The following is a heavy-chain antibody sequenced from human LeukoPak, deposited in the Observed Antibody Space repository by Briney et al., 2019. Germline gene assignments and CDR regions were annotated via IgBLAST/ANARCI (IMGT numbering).Heavy chain of an antibody. V-gene: IGHV3-74*01. CDR3: ARDSYDSSGYYYGFDN. D-gene: IGHD3-22*01. CDR1: GFTFSSYW. CDR2: INIDGSST. J-gene: IGHJ4*02. Sequence: GGSLRLSCAASGFTFSSYWMHWVRQTPGKGLVWVSRINIDGSSTSYADSVRGRFTISRDNAKNTLYLQMNSLRAEDTAVYYCARDSYDSSGYYYGFDNWGQGTLVTVSS.